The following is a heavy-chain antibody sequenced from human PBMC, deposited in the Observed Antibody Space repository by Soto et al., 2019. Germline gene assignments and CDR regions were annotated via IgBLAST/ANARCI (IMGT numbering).Heavy chain of an antibody. V-gene: IGHV1-69*12. Sequence: QVQLVQSGAEVKKPGSSVKVSCKVSGGTFSNYAIDWVRLAPGHGLEWMGGIVPIFGTTYYTQKFQGRATIIAADSTTTAYLEMSSLRSEDTAISYCARVEAVAGLYNYPGLDVWGQGTAVTVSS. D-gene: IGHD6-19*01. CDR3: ARVEAVAGLYNYPGLDV. CDR2: IVPIFGTT. CDR1: GGTFSNYA. J-gene: IGHJ6*02.